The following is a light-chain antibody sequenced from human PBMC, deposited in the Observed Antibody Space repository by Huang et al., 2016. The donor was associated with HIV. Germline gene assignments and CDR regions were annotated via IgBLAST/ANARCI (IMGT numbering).Light chain of an antibody. Sequence: EIVLTQSPATLSLSPGERATLSCRASQSVSSSLAWYQQRPGQAPRLLIYAASNRATDVPARFSGSGSGTDFTRTISSLEPEDSAVYYCQQRNNWPYTFGQGTKLEIK. V-gene: IGKV3-11*01. CDR3: QQRNNWPYT. J-gene: IGKJ2*01. CDR2: AAS. CDR1: QSVSSS.